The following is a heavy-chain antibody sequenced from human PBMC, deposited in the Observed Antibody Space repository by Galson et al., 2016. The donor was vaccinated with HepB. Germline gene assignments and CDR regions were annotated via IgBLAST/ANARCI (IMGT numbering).Heavy chain of an antibody. Sequence: SVKVSCKASGYTFTTYGISWVRQAPGQVLEWLGWISTYNSHRNYAQKFQGRVTMTTDTSTATAYMELRSLRSDDTAVYYCVREVPTAGGFFDYWGRGTLVIVSS. V-gene: IGHV1-18*04. CDR1: GYTFTTYG. CDR2: ISTYNSHR. CDR3: VREVPTAGGFFDY. D-gene: IGHD3-9*01. J-gene: IGHJ2*01.